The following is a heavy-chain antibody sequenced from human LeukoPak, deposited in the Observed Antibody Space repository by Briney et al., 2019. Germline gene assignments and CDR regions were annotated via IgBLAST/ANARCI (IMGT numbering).Heavy chain of an antibody. J-gene: IGHJ4*02. CDR2: INPSGGST. CDR1: GYTFTSYY. Sequence: ASVKVSCKASGYTFTSYYMHWVRQAPGLGLEWMGMINPSGGSTRYAQKFQGRVTMTRDTSTSTAYMELRSLRSDDTAVYYCARGDGVRGWYSVYWGQGTLVTVSS. V-gene: IGHV1-46*01. D-gene: IGHD6-19*01. CDR3: ARGDGVRGWYSVY.